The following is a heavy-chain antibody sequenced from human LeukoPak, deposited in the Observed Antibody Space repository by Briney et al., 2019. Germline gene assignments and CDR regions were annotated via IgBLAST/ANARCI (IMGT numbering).Heavy chain of an antibody. V-gene: IGHV3-33*08. Sequence: GGSLRLSCAASRFTFSSYGMHWVRQAPGKGLEWVAVIRYDGSNVYYADSVKGRFTISRDSSKNTLYLQMNSLRAEDTAVYYCARDRATVTTYHFDYWGQGTLVTVSS. J-gene: IGHJ4*02. CDR3: ARDRATVTTYHFDY. D-gene: IGHD4-17*01. CDR2: IRYDGSNV. CDR1: RFTFSSYG.